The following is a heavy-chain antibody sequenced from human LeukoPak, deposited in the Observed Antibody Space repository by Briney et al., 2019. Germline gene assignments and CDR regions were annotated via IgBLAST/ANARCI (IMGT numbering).Heavy chain of an antibody. Sequence: SQTLSLTCTVSGGSLSSGSYYWSWIRQPAGKGLEWIGRIYTSGSTNYNPSLKSRVTISVDTSKNQFSLKLSSVTAADTAVYYCARDFDYWAREPWSPSPQ. V-gene: IGHV4-61*02. CDR2: IYTSGST. CDR1: GGSLSSGSYY. CDR3: ARDFDY. J-gene: IGHJ4*02.